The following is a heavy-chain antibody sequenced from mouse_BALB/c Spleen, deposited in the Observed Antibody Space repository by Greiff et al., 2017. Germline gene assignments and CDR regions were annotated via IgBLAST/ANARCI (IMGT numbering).Heavy chain of an antibody. J-gene: IGHJ4*01. CDR3: ARGNYFYAMDY. Sequence: ESGPGLVAPSQSLSITCTVSGFSLTSYGVHWVRQPPGKGLEWLGVIWAGGSTNYNSALMSRLSISKDNSKSQVFLKMNSLQTDDTAMYYCARGNYFYAMDYWGQGTSVTVSS. CDR1: GFSLTSYG. CDR2: IWAGGST. V-gene: IGHV2-9*02. D-gene: IGHD2-1*01.